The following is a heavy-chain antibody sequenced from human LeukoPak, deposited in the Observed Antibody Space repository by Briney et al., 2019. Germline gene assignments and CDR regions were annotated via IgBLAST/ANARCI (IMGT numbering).Heavy chain of an antibody. CDR2: IYYSGST. J-gene: IGHJ4*02. CDR3: ARGGGDDFWSGYYPDY. V-gene: IGHV4-59*11. Sequence: SETLSLTCTVSGGSISSHYWSWIRQPPGKGLEWIGYIYYSGSTNYNPSLKSRVTISVDTSKNQFSLKLSSVTAADTAVYYCARGGGDDFWSGYYPDYWGQGTLVTLSS. CDR1: GGSISSHY. D-gene: IGHD3-3*01.